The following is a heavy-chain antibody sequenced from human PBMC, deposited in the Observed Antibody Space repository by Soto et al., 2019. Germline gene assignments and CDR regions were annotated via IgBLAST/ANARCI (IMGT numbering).Heavy chain of an antibody. CDR1: GYTFTSYA. Sequence: AASVKVSCKASGYTFTSYAMHWVRQAPGQGLEWMGWINAGHGNTKYSQKFQGRVTITRDTSASTAYMELSSLRSEDTAIYYCVCLRGYDFDYWGQGTQVTVAS. D-gene: IGHD5-12*01. CDR2: INAGHGNT. V-gene: IGHV1-3*01. CDR3: VCLRGYDFDY. J-gene: IGHJ4*02.